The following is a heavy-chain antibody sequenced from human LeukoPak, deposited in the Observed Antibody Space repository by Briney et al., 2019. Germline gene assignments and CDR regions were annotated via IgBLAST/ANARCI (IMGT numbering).Heavy chain of an antibody. CDR1: GGSISSSSYY. D-gene: IGHD6-13*01. Sequence: SETLSLTCTVSGGSISSSSYYWGWIRQPPGKGLEWIGSIYYSGSTYYNPSLKSRVTISVDTSKNQFSLKLSSVTAADTAVYYCARTYSSSWSGDLVFDYWGQGTLVTVSS. CDR2: IYYSGST. V-gene: IGHV4-39*01. CDR3: ARTYSSSWSGDLVFDY. J-gene: IGHJ4*02.